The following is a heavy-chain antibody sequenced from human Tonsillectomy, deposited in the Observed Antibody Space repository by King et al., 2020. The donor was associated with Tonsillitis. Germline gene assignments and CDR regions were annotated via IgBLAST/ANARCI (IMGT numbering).Heavy chain of an antibody. CDR2: MSWGSSRV. Sequence: VQLGESGGGLAQPGRSLRLSCAGSGFTFDDYAMHWVRQAPGKGLEWVSGMSWGSSRVAYADSVKGRFTTPRDNAKNSLYLQMNSLRADDTAFYFCASGRLSSSWYGDDFDYWGQGTLVTVSS. CDR3: ASGRLSSSWYGDDFDY. CDR1: GFTFDDYA. V-gene: IGHV3-9*01. D-gene: IGHD6-13*01. J-gene: IGHJ4*02.